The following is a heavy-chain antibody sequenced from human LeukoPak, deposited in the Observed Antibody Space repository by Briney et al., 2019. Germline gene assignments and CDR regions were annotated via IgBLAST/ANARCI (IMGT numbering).Heavy chain of an antibody. Sequence: ASVKVSCKASGYTFSTYGISWVRQAPGQGLEWMGWISAYKGNTYYAQKLQGRVTMTTDTSTSTAYMELRSLRSDDTAVYYCARDPPGYCSGGSCYPDTGYYYGMDVWGQGTTVTVSS. CDR3: ARDPPGYCSGGSCYPDTGYYYGMDV. D-gene: IGHD2-15*01. V-gene: IGHV1-18*01. CDR1: GYTFSTYG. CDR2: ISAYKGNT. J-gene: IGHJ6*02.